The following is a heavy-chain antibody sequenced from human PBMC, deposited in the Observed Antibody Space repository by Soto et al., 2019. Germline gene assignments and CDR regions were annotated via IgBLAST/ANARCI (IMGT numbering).Heavy chain of an antibody. Sequence: QVQLQESGPGLVKPSQTLSLTCTVSGGSISSGGYYWSWIRQHPGKGLEWIGYIYYSGSTYYNPSLNSRVTISADTSKNQFSLKLSSVTAADTAVYYCARGGAVTIFGVDWGQGTLVTVSS. CDR2: IYYSGST. V-gene: IGHV4-31*03. J-gene: IGHJ4*02. CDR3: ARGGAVTIFGVD. D-gene: IGHD3-3*01. CDR1: GGSISSGGYY.